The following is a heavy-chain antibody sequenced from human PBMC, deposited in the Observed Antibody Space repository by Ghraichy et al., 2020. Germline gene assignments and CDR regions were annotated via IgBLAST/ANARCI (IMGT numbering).Heavy chain of an antibody. CDR3: VTGGELWATHYFDY. V-gene: IGHV3-15*01. J-gene: IGHJ4*02. CDR2: IKSRADGGAT. CDR1: GFNFPDAW. D-gene: IGHD3-16*01. Sequence: GESLNISCVGDGFNFPDAWMSWVRQTPGQGLEWIGHIKSRADGGATESAGPVDGRFFISRDDSRNTVYLQLNRVKADDSGLYYCVTGGELWATHYFDYWGRGARVIVSS.